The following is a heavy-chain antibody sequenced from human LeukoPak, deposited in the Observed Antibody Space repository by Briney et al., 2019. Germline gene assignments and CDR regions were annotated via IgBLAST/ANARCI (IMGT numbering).Heavy chain of an antibody. CDR3: ARDGDTMVRGVPDAFDI. Sequence: GGSLRLSCAASGFTFSSYSMNWDRQAPGKGLEWVSYISSSSSTIYYADSVKGRFTISRDNAKNSLYLQMNSLRAEDTAVYYCARDGDTMVRGVPDAFDIWGQGTMVTVSS. D-gene: IGHD3-10*01. CDR2: ISSSSSTI. J-gene: IGHJ3*02. V-gene: IGHV3-48*04. CDR1: GFTFSSYS.